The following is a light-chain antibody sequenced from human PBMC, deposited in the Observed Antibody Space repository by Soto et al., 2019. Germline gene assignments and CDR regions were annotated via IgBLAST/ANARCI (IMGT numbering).Light chain of an antibody. V-gene: IGKV1-9*01. Sequence: IQLTQSPSSLSASVGDRVSITCRASQDITTYLAWYQQKQGKAPKLLISGTFTLQSGVPSRFNGSGSGTDFTLTISRLQPEDFATYYCQHLNNYPPFTFGPGTKVDLE. CDR1: QDITTY. CDR2: GTF. J-gene: IGKJ3*01. CDR3: QHLNNYPPFT.